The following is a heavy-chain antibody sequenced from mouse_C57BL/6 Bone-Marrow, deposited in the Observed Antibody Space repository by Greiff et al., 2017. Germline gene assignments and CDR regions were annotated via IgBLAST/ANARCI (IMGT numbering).Heavy chain of an antibody. D-gene: IGHD2-4*01. J-gene: IGHJ2*01. CDR1: GFTFSSYA. Sequence: EVHLVESGEGLVKPGGSLKLSCAASGFTFSSYAMSWVRPTPEKRLEWVAYISSGGDYVYYADTVKGRFTISRDNARNTLYLQMSSLKSEDTAMYYCTRFYDYDRGFDYWGQGTTLTVSS. CDR3: TRFYDYDRGFDY. V-gene: IGHV5-9-1*02. CDR2: ISSGGDYV.